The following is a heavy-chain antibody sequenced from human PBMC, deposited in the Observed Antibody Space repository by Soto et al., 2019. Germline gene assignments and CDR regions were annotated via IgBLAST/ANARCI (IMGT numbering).Heavy chain of an antibody. J-gene: IGHJ3*01. CDR1: GFIFSYYW. V-gene: IGHV3-74*01. Sequence: EVQLLESGGGLVQPGESLRLSCAASGFIFSYYWMPWVRQAPGMGLVWVSRIHSDGSSTTYADSVKGRFTISRDNARNTLYLQMNSLRAEDTAVYYCARGDRGAFDLWGQGTVVTVSS. D-gene: IGHD1-26*01. CDR3: ARGDRGAFDL. CDR2: IHSDGSST.